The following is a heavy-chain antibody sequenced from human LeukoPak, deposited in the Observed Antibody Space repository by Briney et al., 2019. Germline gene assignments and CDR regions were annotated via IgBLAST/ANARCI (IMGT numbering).Heavy chain of an antibody. CDR2: INPNSGDT. J-gene: IGHJ4*02. D-gene: IGHD3-10*01. CDR1: GYSFTGNF. CDR3: ARGEILKWFGETEYYFDY. Sequence: ASVKVSCKASGYSFTGNFIHWVRQAPGQGLEWMGGINPNSGDTNYAQKFQGRVTMTRDTSISTAYMERSRLRSDDTAVYYCARGEILKWFGETEYYFDYWGQGTLVTVSS. V-gene: IGHV1-2*02.